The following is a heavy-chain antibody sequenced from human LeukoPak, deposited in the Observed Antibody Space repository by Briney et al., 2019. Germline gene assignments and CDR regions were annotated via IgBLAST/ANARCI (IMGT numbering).Heavy chain of an antibody. CDR3: ARHGVLEYPPTG. D-gene: IGHD1-1*01. Sequence: SETLSLTCTVSGGSISSSSYYWGWIRQPPGKGLEWIGSIYYSGSTYYNPSLKSRVTISVDTSKNQFFLKLSSVTAADTAVYYCARHGVLEYPPTGWGQGTLVTVSS. V-gene: IGHV4-39*01. J-gene: IGHJ4*02. CDR1: GGSISSSSYY. CDR2: IYYSGST.